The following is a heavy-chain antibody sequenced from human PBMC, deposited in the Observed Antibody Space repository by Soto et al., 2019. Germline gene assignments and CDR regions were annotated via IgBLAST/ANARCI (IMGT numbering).Heavy chain of an antibody. CDR1: GYTFTGYY. CDR2: INPNRGGT. Sequence: ASVKVSCKASGYTFTGYYMQWVRQAPGQDVGWMGFINPNRGGTNYAQKFQGRVTMTRDSSISMVLMELMMLRFDDTAHYYCARSIGFGESYFYGMEVWGQGATVTVSS. CDR3: ARSIGFGESYFYGMEV. V-gene: IGHV1-2*02. J-gene: IGHJ6*02. D-gene: IGHD3-10*01.